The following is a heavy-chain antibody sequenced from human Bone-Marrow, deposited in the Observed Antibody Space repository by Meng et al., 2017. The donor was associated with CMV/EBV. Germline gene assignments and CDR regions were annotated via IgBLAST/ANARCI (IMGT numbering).Heavy chain of an antibody. J-gene: IGHJ5*02. CDR2: IFYSGST. Sequence: SETLSLTCAVYGGSFSGYYWSWIRQPPGKGLEWIGYIFYSGSTNYNPSLKSRVTISVDTSRNQFSLKLNSVTAADTAIYYCARTEYNWFDPWGPGTRVTGSS. V-gene: IGHV4-59*01. CDR1: GGSFSGYY. CDR3: ARTEYNWFDP.